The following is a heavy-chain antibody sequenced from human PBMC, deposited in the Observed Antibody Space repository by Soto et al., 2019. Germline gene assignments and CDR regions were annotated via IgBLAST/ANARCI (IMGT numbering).Heavy chain of an antibody. J-gene: IGHJ4*02. CDR1: GYTFATST. Sequence: QLQLVQSGPEAKKPGASVKVSCKASGYTFATSTISWQRQAPGQGPEWMGWIKAYSGNTNYAQKLQGRFTMTTDTSTSTAYMELRSLTTDDTAIYYCAIADYGDDDYWGQGTLVTVSS. V-gene: IGHV1-18*01. CDR3: AIADYGDDDY. CDR2: IKAYSGNT. D-gene: IGHD4-17*01.